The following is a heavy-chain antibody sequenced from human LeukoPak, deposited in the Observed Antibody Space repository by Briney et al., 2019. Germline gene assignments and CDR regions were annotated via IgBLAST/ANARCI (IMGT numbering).Heavy chain of an antibody. CDR3: ARDTESTWGFDY. J-gene: IGHJ4*02. V-gene: IGHV4-61*08. CDR2: IYYSGST. CDR1: GGSISSGDYY. D-gene: IGHD7-27*01. Sequence: PSETLSLTCTVSGGSISSGDYYWSWIRQPPGKGLEWIGYIYYSGSTNYNPSLKSRVTISVDTSKNQFSLKLSSVTAADTAVYYCARDTESTWGFDYWGQGTLVTVSS.